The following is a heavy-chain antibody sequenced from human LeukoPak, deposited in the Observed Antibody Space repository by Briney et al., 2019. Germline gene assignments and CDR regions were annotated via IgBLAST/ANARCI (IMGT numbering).Heavy chain of an antibody. CDR3: ARARCPGDY. D-gene: IGHD2-8*01. V-gene: IGHV3-7*02. J-gene: IGHJ4*02. CDR2: IKQDGREK. Sequence: GGSLRLSCAASGFSIRSYWMSWVRQAPGKGLEWVANIKQDGREKYYVDSVKGRFTISRDNAKNTLYLQMNSLRAEDTAVYYCARARCPGDYWGQGTLVTVSS. CDR1: GFSIRSYW.